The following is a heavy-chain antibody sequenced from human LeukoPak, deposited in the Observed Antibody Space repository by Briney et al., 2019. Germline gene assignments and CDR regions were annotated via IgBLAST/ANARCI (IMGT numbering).Heavy chain of an antibody. D-gene: IGHD3-22*01. J-gene: IGHJ5*02. CDR3: VRAVTYYYDSSGFNWFDP. CDR1: GLTFSSSW. V-gene: IGHV3-52*01. Sequence: GGSLRLSCAASGLTFSSSWMHWVCQAPEKGLEWVADIKCDGSEKYYVDSVKGRLTISRDNAKNSLYLQVNSLRAEDMTVYYCVRAVTYYYDSSGFNWFDPWGQGTLVTVSS. CDR2: IKCDGSEK.